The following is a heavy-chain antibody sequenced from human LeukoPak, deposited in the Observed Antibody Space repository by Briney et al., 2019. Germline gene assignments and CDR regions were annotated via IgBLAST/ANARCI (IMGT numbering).Heavy chain of an antibody. CDR1: GGSISSYY. V-gene: IGHV4-59*08. CDR3: ARGGKEPYYDFWSGYYSFDY. D-gene: IGHD3-3*01. CDR2: IYYSGST. J-gene: IGHJ4*02. Sequence: PSETLSLTCTVSGGSISSYYWSWIRQPPGKGLEWIGYIYYSGSTNYNPSLKSRVTISVDTSKNQFSLKLSSVTAADTAVYYCARGGKEPYYDFWSGYYSFDYWGQGTLVTVSS.